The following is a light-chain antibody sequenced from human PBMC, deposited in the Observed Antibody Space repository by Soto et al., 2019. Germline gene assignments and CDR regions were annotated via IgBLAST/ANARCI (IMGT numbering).Light chain of an antibody. J-gene: IGKJ5*01. CDR3: QQYGSSST. CDR2: AAS. Sequence: DIQSTRSPSSLSSSLVDRVTITCRASQGIANYLAWYQHKPGKVPNLLIYAASTLQSGVPSRFSGSVSGTDFTLTISRLETEDFAVYYCQQYGSSSTFGQGTRLEIK. CDR1: QGIANY. V-gene: IGKV1-27*01.